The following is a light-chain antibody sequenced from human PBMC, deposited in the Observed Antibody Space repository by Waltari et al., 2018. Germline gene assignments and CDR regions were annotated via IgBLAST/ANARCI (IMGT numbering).Light chain of an antibody. CDR1: SSDIGTSNF. V-gene: IGLV2-23*01. Sequence: SALTQPASVSGSPGQSITISCTGPSSDIGTSNFFSWYQEYPGKAPKLIIYEATKRPSGVSDRFSASKSGNTASLTISGLQADDEADYSCCSYAGGTAYVFGTGTRVTVL. CDR3: CSYAGGTAYV. J-gene: IGLJ1*01. CDR2: EAT.